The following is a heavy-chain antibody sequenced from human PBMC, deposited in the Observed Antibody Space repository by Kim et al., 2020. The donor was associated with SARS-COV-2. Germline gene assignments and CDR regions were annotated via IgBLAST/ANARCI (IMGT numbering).Heavy chain of an antibody. D-gene: IGHD3-22*01. J-gene: IGHJ3*02. CDR3: ARITYYYDSSGFNAFDI. CDR1: GGSISSGDYY. CDR2: IYYSGST. Sequence: SETLSLTCTVSGGSISSGDYYWSWIRQPPGKGLEWIGYIYYSGSTYYNPSLKSRVTISVDTSKNQFSLKLSSVTAADTAVYYCARITYYYDSSGFNAFDIWGQGTMVTVSS. V-gene: IGHV4-30-4*01.